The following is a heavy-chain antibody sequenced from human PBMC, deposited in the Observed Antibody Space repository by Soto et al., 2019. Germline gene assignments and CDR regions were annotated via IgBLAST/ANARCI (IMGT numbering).Heavy chain of an antibody. Sequence: PGGFLRLSCAASGFTVSSNYMSWVRQAPGKGLEWVSVIYSGGSTYYADSVKGRFTISRDNSKNTLYLQMNSLRAEDTAVYYCARDRITIIRGVIYYYYVMDVWGQGSTVTFSS. D-gene: IGHD3-10*01. V-gene: IGHV3-53*01. J-gene: IGHJ6*02. CDR3: ARDRITIIRGVIYYYYVMDV. CDR1: GFTVSSNY. CDR2: IYSGGST.